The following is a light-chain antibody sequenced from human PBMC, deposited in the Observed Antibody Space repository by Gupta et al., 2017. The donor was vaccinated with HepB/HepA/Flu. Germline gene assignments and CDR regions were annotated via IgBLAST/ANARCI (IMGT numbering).Light chain of an antibody. CDR2: DVS. V-gene: IGLV2-14*03. CDR3: SSYTSSSTLGGYV. Sequence: QSALPQPASVSGSPGQSITISCTGTSSDVGGYNYVSWYQQHPGKAPKLMIYDVSNRPSGVSNRFSGYKSGNTASLTISGLQAEDEADYYCSSYTSSSTLGGYVFGTGTKVTVL. J-gene: IGLJ1*01. CDR1: SSDVGGYNY.